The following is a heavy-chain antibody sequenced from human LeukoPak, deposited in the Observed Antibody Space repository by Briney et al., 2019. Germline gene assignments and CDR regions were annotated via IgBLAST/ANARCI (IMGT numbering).Heavy chain of an antibody. V-gene: IGHV3-33*01. D-gene: IGHD6-19*01. Sequence: GGSLRLSCAASGFTFSSYGMHWVRQAPGKGLEWVAVIWYDGSNKYYADSVKGRFTISRDNSKNTLYLQMNSLRPEDTAVYYCASTSGWYEPIDYWGQGTLVTVSS. CDR1: GFTFSSYG. CDR2: IWYDGSNK. CDR3: ASTSGWYEPIDY. J-gene: IGHJ4*02.